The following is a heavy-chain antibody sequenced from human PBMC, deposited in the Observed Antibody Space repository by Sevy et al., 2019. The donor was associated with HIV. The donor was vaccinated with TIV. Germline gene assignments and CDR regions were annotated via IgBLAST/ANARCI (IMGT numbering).Heavy chain of an antibody. Sequence: GSLRLSCAASGFTFSNAWMSWVRQAPGKGLEWVGRIKSKTDGGTTDYAAPVKGRFTISRDDSKNTLYLQMNSLKTEDTAVYYCTTVPCSGGSCYSPDWFDPWGQGTLVTVSS. J-gene: IGHJ5*02. CDR3: TTVPCSGGSCYSPDWFDP. CDR2: IKSKTDGGTT. V-gene: IGHV3-15*01. D-gene: IGHD2-15*01. CDR1: GFTFSNAW.